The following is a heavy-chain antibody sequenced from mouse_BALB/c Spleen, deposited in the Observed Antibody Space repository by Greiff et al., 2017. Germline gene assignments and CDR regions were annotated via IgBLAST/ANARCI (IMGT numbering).Heavy chain of an antibody. J-gene: IGHJ3*01. V-gene: IGHV1-69*01. Sequence: QVQLQQPGAELVMPGASVKMSCKASGYTFTDYWMHWVKQRPGQGLEWIGAIDTSDSYTSYNQKFKGKATLTVDESSSTAYMQLSSLTSEDSAVYYYARFCDYERVFAYWGQGTLVTVSA. D-gene: IGHD2-4*01. CDR1: GYTFTDYW. CDR2: IDTSDSYT. CDR3: ARFCDYERVFAY.